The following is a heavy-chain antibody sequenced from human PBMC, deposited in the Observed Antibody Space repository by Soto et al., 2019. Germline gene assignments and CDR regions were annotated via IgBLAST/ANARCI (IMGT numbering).Heavy chain of an antibody. V-gene: IGHV3-23*01. D-gene: IGHD6-13*01. CDR1: GFTFDSCV. J-gene: IGHJ6*02. Sequence: GGSLRLSCAASGFTFDSCVMSWVRQAPGKGLEWLSLISGSGRYTDYADSLKGRFTISRDNSKNTLYLQMNSLRVEDTAVYYCAKDPPSERMQPDYGMDVWGQGTTVTVSS. CDR3: AKDPPSERMQPDYGMDV. CDR2: ISGSGRYT.